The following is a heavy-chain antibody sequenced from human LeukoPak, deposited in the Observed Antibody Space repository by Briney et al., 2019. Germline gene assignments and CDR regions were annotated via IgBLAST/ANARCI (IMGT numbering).Heavy chain of an antibody. V-gene: IGHV3-33*01. CDR2: IWYDGSNK. J-gene: IGHJ6*03. Sequence: QVQLVESGGGVVQPGRSLRLSCAASGFTFSSYGMHWVRQAPGKGLEWVAVIWYDGSNKYYADSAKGRFTISRDNSKNTLYLQMNSLRAEDTAVYYCARGTDIVVVPATLNMDVWGKGTTVTVSS. CDR3: ARGTDIVVVPATLNMDV. CDR1: GFTFSSYG. D-gene: IGHD2-2*01.